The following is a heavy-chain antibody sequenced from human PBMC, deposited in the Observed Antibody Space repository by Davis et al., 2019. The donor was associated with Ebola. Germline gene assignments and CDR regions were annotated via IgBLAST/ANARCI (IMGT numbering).Heavy chain of an antibody. CDR2: TYYSSKWYH. CDR3: ARGWLRTGLDV. D-gene: IGHD5-18*01. J-gene: IGHJ6*04. V-gene: IGHV6-1*01. Sequence: HPQTLSLTCVISGDSVSSGAWNWIRQSPSRGLEWLGRTYYSSKWYHDYATSVKSRITINLDTSKNQLSLQLNSVTPEDTALYYCARGWLRTGLDVWGAGTTVIVSS. CDR1: GDSVSSGA.